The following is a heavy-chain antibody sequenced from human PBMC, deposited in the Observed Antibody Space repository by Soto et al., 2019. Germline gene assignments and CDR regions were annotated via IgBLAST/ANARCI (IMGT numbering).Heavy chain of an antibody. CDR3: ARDLGGWPDY. CDR1: GYTFTSYA. J-gene: IGHJ4*02. V-gene: IGHV1-3*01. CDR2: INAGNGNT. D-gene: IGHD6-19*01. Sequence: QVQLVQSGAEVKKPGASVKVSCKASGYTFTSYAIHWVRQAPGQRIEWMGWINAGNGNTKYSQKFQDRVTITRDTSASTAYMELSSRRSEDTAVYYCARDLGGWPDYWGQGTLVTVSS.